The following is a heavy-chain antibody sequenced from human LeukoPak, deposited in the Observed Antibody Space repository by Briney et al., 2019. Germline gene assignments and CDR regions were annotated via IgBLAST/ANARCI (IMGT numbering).Heavy chain of an antibody. V-gene: IGHV3-23*01. CDR2: ISGSGGST. CDR1: GFTFSNAW. CDR3: ARDPGESSGWDFDY. D-gene: IGHD6-19*01. Sequence: GGSLRLSCAASGFTFSNAWMSWVRQAPGKGLEWVSAISGSGGSTYYADSVKGRFTISRDNSKNTLYLQMNSLRAEDTAVYYCARDPGESSGWDFDYWGQGTLVTVSS. J-gene: IGHJ4*02.